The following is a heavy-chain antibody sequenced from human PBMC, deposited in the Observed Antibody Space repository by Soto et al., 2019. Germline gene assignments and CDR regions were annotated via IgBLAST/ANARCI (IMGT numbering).Heavy chain of an antibody. CDR3: APGFGAFGY. Sequence: QVQLVESGGGVVQPGRSLRLSCAASGFTFSSYGMHWVRQAPGKGLEWVAVISYDGSNKYYADSVKGRFTISRDHSKNTLYLQMNSLRAEDTAVYYCAPGFGAFGYWGQGTLVTVSS. V-gene: IGHV3-30*03. J-gene: IGHJ4*02. CDR2: ISYDGSNK. D-gene: IGHD3-10*01. CDR1: GFTFSSYG.